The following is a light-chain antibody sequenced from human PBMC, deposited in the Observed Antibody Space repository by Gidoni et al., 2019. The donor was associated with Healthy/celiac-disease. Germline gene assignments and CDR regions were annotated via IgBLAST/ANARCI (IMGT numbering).Light chain of an antibody. V-gene: IGKV3-15*01. CDR3: QQYNNWPPRT. CDR2: GAS. Sequence: EIVMTPSPATLSVFPGERATLSCRASQSVSSNFACYQQKPGQAPRHLIYGASTRATGIPARFSGSGSGTEFTLTISSLQSEDFAVYYCQQYNNWPPRTFGGGTKVEIK. CDR1: QSVSSN. J-gene: IGKJ4*01.